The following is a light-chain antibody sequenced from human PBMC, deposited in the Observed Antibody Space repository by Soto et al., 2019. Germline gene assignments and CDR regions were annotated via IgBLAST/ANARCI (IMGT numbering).Light chain of an antibody. CDR2: AAS. CDR1: RGVSSW. CDR3: QQANSFPLT. J-gene: IGKJ4*01. V-gene: IGKV1-12*01. Sequence: DIQMTQSPSSVSAAVGDRVTITCRASRGVSSWLAWYQQKPWKAPKLLIYAASSLQSGVPSRFSGSGSGTDFTLTISSLQPEDFATYYCQQANSFPLTFGGGTKVEIK.